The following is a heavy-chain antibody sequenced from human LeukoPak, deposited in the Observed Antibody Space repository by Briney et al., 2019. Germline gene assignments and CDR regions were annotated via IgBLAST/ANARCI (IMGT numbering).Heavy chain of an antibody. CDR3: AKDGYGSGSYLDY. V-gene: IGHV3-23*01. D-gene: IGHD3-10*01. J-gene: IGHJ4*02. Sequence: PGGSLRLSCAASGFTFSSYAMSWVRQAPGKGLEWVSAISGSGGSTYYADSVKGRFTISRDNSKNALYLQMNSLRAEDTAVYYCAKDGYGSGSYLDYWGQGTLVTVSS. CDR1: GFTFSSYA. CDR2: ISGSGGST.